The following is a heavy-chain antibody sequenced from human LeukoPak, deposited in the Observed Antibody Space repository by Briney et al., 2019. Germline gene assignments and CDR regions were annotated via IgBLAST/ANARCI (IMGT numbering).Heavy chain of an antibody. V-gene: IGHV3-23*01. Sequence: PGGSLRLSCVASGFTFNNYAMSWVRQAPGKGLEWVSGVSGSGAIAYYTDSVRGRLTISRDNSKNTLYLQMNSLRAEDTAVYYCARGRITGDFDYWGQGTLVTVSS. J-gene: IGHJ4*02. CDR3: ARGRITGDFDY. D-gene: IGHD1-20*01. CDR2: VSGSGAIA. CDR1: GFTFNNYA.